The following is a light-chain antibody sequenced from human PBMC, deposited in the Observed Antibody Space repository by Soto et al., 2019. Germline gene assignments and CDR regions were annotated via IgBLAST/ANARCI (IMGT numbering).Light chain of an antibody. CDR1: SSDVGGYNY. Sequence: QSALNQPPSASGAPGQAVTISCNGTSSDVGGYNYVSWYQQHPGKAPKLMIYEVSKRPSGVPDRFSGSKSGNTASLTVSGLQAEDEADYYCSSYAGSNVVFGTGTKVTVL. CDR2: EVS. CDR3: SSYAGSNVV. J-gene: IGLJ1*01. V-gene: IGLV2-8*01.